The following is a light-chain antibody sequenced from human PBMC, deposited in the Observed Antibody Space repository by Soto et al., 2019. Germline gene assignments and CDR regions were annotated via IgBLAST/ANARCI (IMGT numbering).Light chain of an antibody. CDR3: QQLNSYPPL. V-gene: IGKV1-9*01. Sequence: DIQLTQSPSFLSASVGDRVTITCRASQGISSYLAWYQQKPGKAPKLLIHAASTLQSGVPSRFSGSGSGTEFTLTISSLQSEDFATYYCQQLNSYPPLFGPGTKVDIK. CDR2: AAS. CDR1: QGISSY. J-gene: IGKJ3*01.